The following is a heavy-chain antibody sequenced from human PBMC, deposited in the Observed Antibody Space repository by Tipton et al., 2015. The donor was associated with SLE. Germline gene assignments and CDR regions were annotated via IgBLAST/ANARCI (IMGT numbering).Heavy chain of an antibody. CDR3: AREVGRPGFDY. CDR2: IYYSGST. CDR1: GGSISSGGYY. D-gene: IGHD1-26*01. Sequence: TLSLTCTVSGGSISSGGYYWSWIRQHPGKGLEWIGYIYYSGSTYYNPSLKSRVTISVDTSKNQFSLKLSSVAAADTAVYYCAREVGRPGFDYWGQGTLVTVSS. J-gene: IGHJ4*02. V-gene: IGHV4-31*02.